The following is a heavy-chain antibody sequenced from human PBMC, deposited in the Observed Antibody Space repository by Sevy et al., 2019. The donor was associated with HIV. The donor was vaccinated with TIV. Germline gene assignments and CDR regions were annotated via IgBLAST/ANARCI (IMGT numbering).Heavy chain of an antibody. CDR1: GFTFSNYG. D-gene: IGHD3-22*01. CDR3: ARGSDFNDRSAKRDFDY. CDR2: IWNDGSNK. V-gene: IGHV3-33*01. Sequence: GGSLRLSCAASGFTFSNYGMHWVRQAPGKGLEWVAVIWNDGSNKYYADSVKGRFTISRDNSKNTLYLQMNSLIVEDTAVYFCARGSDFNDRSAKRDFDYWGQGTLVTVSS. J-gene: IGHJ4*02.